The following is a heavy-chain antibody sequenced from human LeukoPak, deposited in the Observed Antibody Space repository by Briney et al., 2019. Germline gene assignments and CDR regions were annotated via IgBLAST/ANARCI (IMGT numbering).Heavy chain of an antibody. V-gene: IGHV1-69*06. D-gene: IGHD4-17*01. J-gene: IGHJ6*04. CDR1: GGTFSSYA. CDR2: IIPIFGTA. CDR3: ASHTYGDPYYYYYGMDV. Sequence: ASVKVSCKASGGTFSSYAISWVRQAPGQGLEWMGGIIPIFGTANYAQKFQGRVTITADKSTSTAYMELSSLRSEDTAVYYCASHTYGDPYYYYYGMDVWGKGTTVTVSS.